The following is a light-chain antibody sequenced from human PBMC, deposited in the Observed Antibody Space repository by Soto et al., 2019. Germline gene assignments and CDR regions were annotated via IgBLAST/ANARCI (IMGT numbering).Light chain of an antibody. V-gene: IGKV1-39*01. CDR2: AAS. J-gene: IGKJ2*01. CDR1: QSISTY. Sequence: DSQMTQSPSSLPASVGDRVTLTCRARQSISTYLNWYQQKPGKAPKLVIYAASSLQSGVPSRLSDSGSGTDFTITISSLQPEDFANYYCQQSYTIPYTFGQGTKLEI. CDR3: QQSYTIPYT.